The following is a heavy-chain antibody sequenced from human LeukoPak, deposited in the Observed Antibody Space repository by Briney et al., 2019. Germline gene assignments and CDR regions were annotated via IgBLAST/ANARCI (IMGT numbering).Heavy chain of an antibody. CDR1: GYTFTGYY. V-gene: IGHV1-2*02. CDR3: ARGMTAVAGTNDAFDI. CDR2: INPNSGGT. J-gene: IGHJ3*02. Sequence: ASVKVSCKASGYTFTGYYMHWVRQAPGQGLEWMGWINPNSGGTNYAQKFQGRVTMTRDTSISTAYMELSRLRSDGTAVYYCARGMTAVAGTNDAFDIWGQGTMVTVSS. D-gene: IGHD6-19*01.